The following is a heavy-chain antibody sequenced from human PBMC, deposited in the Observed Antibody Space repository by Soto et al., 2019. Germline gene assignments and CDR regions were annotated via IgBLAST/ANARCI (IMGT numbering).Heavy chain of an antibody. V-gene: IGHV3-48*01. D-gene: IGHD3-9*01. Sequence: GGSLRLTCAASGFTFSSYSMNWVRQAPGKGLEWVSYISSSSSTIYYADSVKGRFTSSRDNAKNSLYLQMNSLRAEDTAVYYCARGLDILTGYYSPDFDYWGQGTLVTVSS. J-gene: IGHJ4*02. CDR1: GFTFSSYS. CDR2: ISSSSSTI. CDR3: ARGLDILTGYYSPDFDY.